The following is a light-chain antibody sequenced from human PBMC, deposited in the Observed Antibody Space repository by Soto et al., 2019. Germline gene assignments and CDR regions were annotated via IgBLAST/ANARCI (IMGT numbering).Light chain of an antibody. Sequence: QSALTQPASVSGFPGQSITISCTGTSTDVGRYNYVSWYQQHPGKAPKLMVYDVSNRPSWVSNRFSGSKSGITASLTISGLQAEDEADYYCTSYTSDSTYVFGTGTQLTVL. CDR3: TSYTSDSTYV. V-gene: IGLV2-14*01. CDR1: STDVGRYNY. J-gene: IGLJ1*01. CDR2: DVS.